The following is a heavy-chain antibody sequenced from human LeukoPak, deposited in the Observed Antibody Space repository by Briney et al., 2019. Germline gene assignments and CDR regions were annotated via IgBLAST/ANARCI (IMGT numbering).Heavy chain of an antibody. CDR1: GGSISSGSYY. CDR3: AREIMVRGVITYYFDY. Sequence: SETLSLTCTVSGGSISSGSYYWSWIRQPAGKGLEWIGRIYTSGSTNYNPSLKSRVTISVDTSKNQFSLKLSSVTAADTAVYYCAREIMVRGVITYYFDYWGQGTLATVSS. CDR2: IYTSGST. D-gene: IGHD3-10*01. V-gene: IGHV4-61*02. J-gene: IGHJ4*02.